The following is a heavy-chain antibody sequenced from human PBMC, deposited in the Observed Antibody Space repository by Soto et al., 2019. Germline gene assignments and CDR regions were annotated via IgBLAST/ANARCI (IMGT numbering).Heavy chain of an antibody. CDR2: ITSDTKTI. Sequence: EVQLVESGGGLVQRGGSLRLSCVASGFTFSVYSMNWVRQAPGKGLEWFSYITSDTKTIKYAYSVKGRFTISRDNAKNSVYLQMNNLRDEDTVVYYCARSGEGHFDYWGQGTVVTVSP. CDR1: GFTFSVYS. CDR3: ARSGEGHFDY. V-gene: IGHV3-48*02. J-gene: IGHJ4*02. D-gene: IGHD3-10*01.